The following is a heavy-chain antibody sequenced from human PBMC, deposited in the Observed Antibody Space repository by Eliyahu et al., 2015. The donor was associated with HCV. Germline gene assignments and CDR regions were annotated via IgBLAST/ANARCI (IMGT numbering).Heavy chain of an antibody. CDR3: ARHYGEGEAFDI. V-gene: IGHV5-10-1*01. Sequence: HVTISADKSISTAYLQWSSLKASDTAMYYCARHYGEGEAFDIWGQGTMVTVSS. J-gene: IGHJ3*02. D-gene: IGHD4-17*01.